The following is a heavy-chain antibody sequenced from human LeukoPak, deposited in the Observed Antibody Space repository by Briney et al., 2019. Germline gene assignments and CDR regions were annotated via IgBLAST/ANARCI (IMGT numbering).Heavy chain of an antibody. CDR3: AGTRVDDSSGYEHDAFDI. CDR1: GGSINSFY. CDR2: IYTSGST. V-gene: IGHV4-4*07. Sequence: SETLSLTCTVSGGSINSFYWSWIQQPAGKGLEWIGRIYTSGSTNYNPSLKSRVTMSVDTSKNQFSLKLSSVTAADTAVYYCAGTRVDDSSGYEHDAFDIWGLGTMVTVSS. D-gene: IGHD3-22*01. J-gene: IGHJ3*02.